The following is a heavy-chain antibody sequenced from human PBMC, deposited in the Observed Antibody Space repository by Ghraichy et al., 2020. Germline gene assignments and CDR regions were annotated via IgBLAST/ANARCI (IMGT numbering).Heavy chain of an antibody. CDR1: GFTFSAYG. D-gene: IGHD3-16*01. CDR3: ARGQWGTSKYHFDY. J-gene: IGHJ4*02. Sequence: GSLRLSCVVSGFTFSAYGMHWVRQAPGKGLEWVAGISFDGSEKKYADSVRGRFTISRDNSKNTLFLELNSLETEDTAEFFCARGQWGTSKYHFDYWGQGTLVTVSS. V-gene: IGHV3-30*03. CDR2: ISFDGSEK.